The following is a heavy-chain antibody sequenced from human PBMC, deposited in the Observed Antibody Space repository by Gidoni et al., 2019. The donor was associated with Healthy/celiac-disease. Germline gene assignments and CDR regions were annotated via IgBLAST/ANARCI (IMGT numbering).Heavy chain of an antibody. CDR1: GFNFSSYS. D-gene: IGHD5-12*01. V-gene: IGHV3-21*01. CDR2: ISRSSSYI. Sequence: EVQLVESGGGLVKPGGSLRLYCAASGFNFSSYSMNWVRQAPGKGLEWVSYISRSSSYIYYADSVKGRFTISRDNAKNSLYLQMNSLRAEDTAVYYCARARRPNDDWGQGTLVTVSS. CDR3: ARARRPNDD. J-gene: IGHJ4*02.